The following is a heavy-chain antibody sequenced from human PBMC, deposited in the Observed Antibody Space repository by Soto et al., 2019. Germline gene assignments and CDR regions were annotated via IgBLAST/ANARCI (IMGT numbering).Heavy chain of an antibody. J-gene: IGHJ6*02. V-gene: IGHV1-18*01. Sequence: APVKVSCKASGYTFTSYGISRVRQAPRQGIEWMGWISAYNGNTNYAQKLQGRVTMTTDTSTSKAYMELRSLRSDDTAVYCCARGTTYDFWSGYYTGDYYYCGMDVWGQAPTVTVSS. D-gene: IGHD3-3*01. CDR1: GYTFTSYG. CDR2: ISAYNGNT. CDR3: ARGTTYDFWSGYYTGDYYYCGMDV.